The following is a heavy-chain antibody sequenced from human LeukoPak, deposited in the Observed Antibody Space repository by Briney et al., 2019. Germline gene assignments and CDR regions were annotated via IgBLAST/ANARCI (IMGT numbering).Heavy chain of an antibody. CDR1: GYTFTSYG. CDR3: ARYGSVVDTAIFDY. J-gene: IGHJ4*02. CDR2: ISAYNGNT. V-gene: IGHV1-18*01. D-gene: IGHD5-18*01. Sequence: ASVKVSCKASGYTFTSYGISWVRQAPGQGLEWMGWISAYNGNTNYAQKLQGRVTMTTDTSASTAYMELSSLRSEDTAVYYCARYGSVVDTAIFDYWGQGTLVTVSS.